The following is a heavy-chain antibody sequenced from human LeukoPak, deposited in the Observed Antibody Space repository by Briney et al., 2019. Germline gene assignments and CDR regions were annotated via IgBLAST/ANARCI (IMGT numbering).Heavy chain of an antibody. CDR2: IKGDESYT. J-gene: IGHJ4*02. Sequence: GGSLRLSCATSGFTFSSYSMNWVRQAPGKGLVWVARIKGDESYTFYADSVKGRFTISRDNAKNTLYLQVNSLRAEDTAVYYCASQADSAYGDYNWGQGTLVTVSS. CDR1: GFTFSSYS. D-gene: IGHD4-17*01. V-gene: IGHV3-74*01. CDR3: ASQADSAYGDYN.